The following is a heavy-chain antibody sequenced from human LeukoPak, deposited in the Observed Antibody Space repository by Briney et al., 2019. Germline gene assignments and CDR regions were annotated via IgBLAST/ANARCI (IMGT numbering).Heavy chain of an antibody. J-gene: IGHJ3*02. Sequence: ASVKVSCKASGYTFTSYGISWVRQAPGQGLEWMGWFSAYNGNTNYAQKLQGRVTMTTDTSTSTAYMELRSLRSDDTAVYYCARISMGGQAFDIWGQGTMVTVSS. CDR2: FSAYNGNT. D-gene: IGHD3-10*01. CDR3: ARISMGGQAFDI. V-gene: IGHV1-18*01. CDR1: GYTFTSYG.